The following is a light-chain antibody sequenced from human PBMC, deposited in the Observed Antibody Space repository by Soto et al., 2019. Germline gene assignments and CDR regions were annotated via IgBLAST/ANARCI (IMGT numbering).Light chain of an antibody. CDR1: QGLVYEDGNTY. Sequence: DVVMTQSPLSLPVTLGQPASISCRSSQGLVYEDGNTYLNWFQQRPGQSPRRLIYWVSNRDSGVPDRIRGSGSGSDFTLKISRVEAEDAGLYYCLQGTHWPWTFGQGTKVEIK. CDR3: LQGTHWPWT. CDR2: WVS. V-gene: IGKV2-30*01. J-gene: IGKJ1*01.